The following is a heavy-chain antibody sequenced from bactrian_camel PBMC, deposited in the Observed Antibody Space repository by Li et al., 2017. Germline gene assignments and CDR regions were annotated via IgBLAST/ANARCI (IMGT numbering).Heavy chain of an antibody. CDR2: ISTGGGIT. V-gene: IGHV3S1*01. J-gene: IGHJ4*01. CDR3: AAKRTNWCGRLLGPDEYDH. Sequence: HVQLVESGGGSVRAGGSLRLSCTASGYTYSCACMGWFRQAPGKEREGVATISTGGGITYYADSVKGRFTISRDNRENTLYLLMNSLQPEDTAIYYCAAKRTNWCGRLLGPDEYDHWGQGTQVTVS. CDR1: GYTYSCAC. D-gene: IGHD7*01.